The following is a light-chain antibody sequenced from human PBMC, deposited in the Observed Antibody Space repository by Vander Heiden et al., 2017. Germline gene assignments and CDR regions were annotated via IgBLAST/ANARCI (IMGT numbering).Light chain of an antibody. V-gene: IGKV3-20*01. J-gene: IGKJ3*01. Sequence: EIVFTQSPGTLSLSPGERAILSCRASQSVSSSHLAWYQQKPGQAPRLLIYGASSRATGIPDRFSGSGSATDFTLTINRLAPEDFVVYYCQQDGTSPITFGHGTKVDIK. CDR1: QSVSSSH. CDR2: GAS. CDR3: QQDGTSPIT.